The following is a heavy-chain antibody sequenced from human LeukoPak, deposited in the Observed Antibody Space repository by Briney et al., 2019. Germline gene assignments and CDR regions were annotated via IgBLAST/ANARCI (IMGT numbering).Heavy chain of an antibody. J-gene: IGHJ1*01. D-gene: IGHD3-16*01. CDR2: ISYDGSNK. CDR1: GFTFSSYG. Sequence: GRSLRLSCAASGFTFSSYGMHWVRQAPGKGLEWVAVISYDGSNKYYADSVKGRFTISRDNSKNTLYLQMNSLRAEDTAVYYCAKGGRGGASVRSYFQHWGQGTLVTVPS. CDR3: AKGGRGGASVRSYFQH. V-gene: IGHV3-30*18.